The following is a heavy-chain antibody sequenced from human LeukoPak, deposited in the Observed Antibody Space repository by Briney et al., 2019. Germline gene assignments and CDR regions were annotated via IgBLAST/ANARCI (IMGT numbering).Heavy chain of an antibody. CDR2: ISAYNGNT. CDR1: GYTFTSYG. CDR3: ARISNYYDSSGYYAY. Sequence: ASVKVSCKASGYTFTSYGIGWVRQAPGQGLEWMGWISAYNGNTNYAQKLQGRVTMTTDTSTSTAYMELRSLRSDDTAVYYCARISNYYDSSGYYAYWGQGTLVTVSS. D-gene: IGHD3-22*01. J-gene: IGHJ4*02. V-gene: IGHV1-18*01.